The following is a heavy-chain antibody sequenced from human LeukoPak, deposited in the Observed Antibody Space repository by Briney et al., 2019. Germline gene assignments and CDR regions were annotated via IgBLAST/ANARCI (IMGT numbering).Heavy chain of an antibody. Sequence: PSETLSLTCTVSGYSISTGYYWDWIRQPPGKGLEWIGTFYHGGSTNYNPSLKSRVTISVDTSKNQFSLKLSSVTAADTAVYYCARRRIRIAGYRAWFDPWGQGTLVTVSS. CDR2: FYHGGST. CDR3: ARRRIRIAGYRAWFDP. D-gene: IGHD3-9*01. J-gene: IGHJ5*02. CDR1: GYSISTGYY. V-gene: IGHV4-38-2*02.